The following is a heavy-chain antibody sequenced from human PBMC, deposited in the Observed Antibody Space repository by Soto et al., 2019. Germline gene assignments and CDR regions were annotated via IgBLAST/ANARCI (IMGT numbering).Heavy chain of an antibody. CDR2: MYWDDDN. CDR3: AHSRWVYCSTTSCPYYFDY. J-gene: IGHJ4*02. CDR1: WFSLSISGVR. Sequence: QITLKVSGPTLVKPTQTLTLTCTFSWFSLSISGVRVGWVRQPPGKALECLAIMYWDDDNRYSPSLKSRLTITKDTSKNQVILTMTTMDPVDTATYYCAHSRWVYCSTTSCPYYFDYWGQGTLVTVSS. D-gene: IGHD2-2*01. V-gene: IGHV2-5*02.